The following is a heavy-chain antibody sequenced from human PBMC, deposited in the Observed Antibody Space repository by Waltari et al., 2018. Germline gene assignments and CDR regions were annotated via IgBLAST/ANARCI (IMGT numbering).Heavy chain of an antibody. CDR3: ARSGGTGGWDLDY. D-gene: IGHD2-8*02. Sequence: EVQLVESGGGLVQPGGSLRLSCVASGFTFSPYWMTWVRQAPGKGLEWVANIEEDGSEKNYVVSVMGRFTISRDNANNSLHLQMSSLRVEDTAIYYCARSGGTGGWDLDYWGQGTLVTVSS. CDR1: GFTFSPYW. CDR2: IEEDGSEK. V-gene: IGHV3-7*01. J-gene: IGHJ4*02.